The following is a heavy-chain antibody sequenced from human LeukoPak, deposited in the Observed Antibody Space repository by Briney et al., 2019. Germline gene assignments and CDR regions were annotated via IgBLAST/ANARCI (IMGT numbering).Heavy chain of an antibody. D-gene: IGHD2-21*01. J-gene: IGHJ4*02. CDR3: AREGTSLWFYFDY. CDR1: GFTFSSYE. V-gene: IGHV3-7*01. Sequence: GGSLRLSCAASGFTFSSYEMNWVRQAPGKGLEWVANIKQDGSQEYYVDSVKGRFNISRDNAKSSLYLQMNNLKADDTAVYYCAREGTSLWFYFDYWGRGSLVTVSS. CDR2: IKQDGSQE.